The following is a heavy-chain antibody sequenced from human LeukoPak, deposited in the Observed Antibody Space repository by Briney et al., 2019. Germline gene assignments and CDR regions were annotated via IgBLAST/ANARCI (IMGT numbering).Heavy chain of an antibody. CDR2: INLNSGGT. CDR1: GYTFTGYY. V-gene: IGHV1-2*02. J-gene: IGHJ3*02. Sequence: GASVKVSCKASGYTFTGYYMHWVRQAPGQGLEWMGWINLNSGGTNYAQKFQGRVTMTRDTSISTAYMELRSLRSDDTAVCYCARENRITIFGVGAFDIWGQGTMVTVSS. D-gene: IGHD3-3*01. CDR3: ARENRITIFGVGAFDI.